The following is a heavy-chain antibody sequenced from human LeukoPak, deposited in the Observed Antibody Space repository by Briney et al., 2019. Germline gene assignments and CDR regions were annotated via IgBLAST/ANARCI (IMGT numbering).Heavy chain of an antibody. CDR3: AKDQYGRNWGDAFDI. J-gene: IGHJ3*02. Sequence: GGSLRLSCAASGFTVSSNYMSWVRQAPGKGLEWVSVIYSGGSTYYADSVKGRFTISRDNSKNTLYLQMNSLRAEDTAVYYCAKDQYGRNWGDAFDIWGQGTMVTVSS. D-gene: IGHD7-27*01. V-gene: IGHV3-53*01. CDR2: IYSGGST. CDR1: GFTVSSNY.